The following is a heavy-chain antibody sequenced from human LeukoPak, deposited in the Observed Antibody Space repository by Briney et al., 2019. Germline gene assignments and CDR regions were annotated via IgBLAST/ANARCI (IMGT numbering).Heavy chain of an antibody. CDR3: ARENDGSGSNYFDY. CDR1: GYTFTDYY. D-gene: IGHD3-10*01. CDR2: INPNSGGT. Sequence: ASVKVSCKASGYTFTDYYMHWVRQAPGQGLEWMGWINPNSGGTNYAQKFQGRVTMTRDTSISTAYMELSRLRSDDTAVYYCARENDGSGSNYFDYWGQGNLVTVSS. J-gene: IGHJ4*02. V-gene: IGHV1-2*02.